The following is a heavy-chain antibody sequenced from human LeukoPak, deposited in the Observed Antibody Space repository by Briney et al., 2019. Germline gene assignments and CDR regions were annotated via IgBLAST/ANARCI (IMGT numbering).Heavy chain of an antibody. CDR2: ISGSGGST. CDR1: GFTFSSYA. CDR3: AKDNHYDSSGYY. V-gene: IGHV3-23*01. J-gene: IGHJ4*02. D-gene: IGHD3-22*01. Sequence: GGSLRLSCAASGFTFSSYAMSWVRQAPGKGLEWVSAISGSGGSTYYADSVKGRFTISRVNSKNTLYLQMNSLRAEDTAVYYCAKDNHYDSSGYYWGQGTLVTVSS.